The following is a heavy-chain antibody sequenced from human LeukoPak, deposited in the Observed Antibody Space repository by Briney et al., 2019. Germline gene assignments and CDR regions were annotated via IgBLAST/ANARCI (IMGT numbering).Heavy chain of an antibody. Sequence: GGSLRLSCAASGFTFSTYCMHWVRQAPGKGPMWVSRICPDGTVTNYADSVKARFIISRDNARNTVYLQMNSLRVEDTAVFYCAKDLYLRDFWSGYFDYWGQGIPVTVSS. V-gene: IGHV3-74*01. D-gene: IGHD3-3*01. CDR2: ICPDGTVT. CDR3: AKDLYLRDFWSGYFDY. CDR1: GFTFSTYC. J-gene: IGHJ4*02.